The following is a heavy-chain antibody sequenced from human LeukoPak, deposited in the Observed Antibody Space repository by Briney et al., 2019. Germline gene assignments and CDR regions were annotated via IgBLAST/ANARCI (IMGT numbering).Heavy chain of an antibody. CDR3: AKVATWTYFDY. D-gene: IGHD3/OR15-3a*01. CDR1: GFTFGSYA. V-gene: IGHV3-23*01. CDR2: ISGSGTGT. Sequence: GGSLRLSCAVSGFTFGSYAMGWVRQAPGKGLEWVSAISGSGTGTYYADSVKGRFTISRDNSKNTLYLHMNSLRAEDTAVYYCAKVATWTYFDYWGQGTLVTVSS. J-gene: IGHJ4*02.